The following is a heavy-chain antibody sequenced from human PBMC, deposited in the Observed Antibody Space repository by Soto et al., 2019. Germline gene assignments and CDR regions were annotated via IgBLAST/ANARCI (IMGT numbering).Heavy chain of an antibody. CDR1: ADSTSSNTHY. CDR3: ARQVPGPYGSGSYFDY. V-gene: IGHV4-39*01. D-gene: IGHD3-10*01. J-gene: IGHJ4*02. Sequence: PSETRSLTCTVSADSTSSNTHYGCLTRQPPGKGLESIANIYYDGNTYYNPSLKSRVTISLDTSKNQFSLRLNSVTAADTAVYYCARQVPGPYGSGSYFDYWGQGTLVTVS. CDR2: IYYDGNT.